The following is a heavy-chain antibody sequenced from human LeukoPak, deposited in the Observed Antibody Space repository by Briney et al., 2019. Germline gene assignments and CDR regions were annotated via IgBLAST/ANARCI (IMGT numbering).Heavy chain of an antibody. CDR3: ARGGYSYGYIDY. Sequence: SETLSLTCAVYGGSFSGYYWSWIRQPPGKGLEWIGEIDQSGSTNYNPSLKSRVTISVDTSKNQFSLKLSSVTAADTAVYYCARGGYSYGYIDYWGQGTLVTVSS. V-gene: IGHV4-34*01. D-gene: IGHD5-18*01. J-gene: IGHJ4*02. CDR1: GGSFSGYY. CDR2: IDQSGST.